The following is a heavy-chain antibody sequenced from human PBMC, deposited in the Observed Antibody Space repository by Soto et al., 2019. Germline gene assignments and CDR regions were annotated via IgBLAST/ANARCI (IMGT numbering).Heavy chain of an antibody. CDR1: GFTFSSYA. Sequence: GGSLRLSCAASGFTFSSYAMSWVRQAPGKGLEWVSAVSGDGGRTYYADSVKGRFTVSRDNSKNTLYLQMNSLRAEDTAVYYCAKDLKVWSGYYGGFDYWGQGILVTVSS. CDR3: AKDLKVWSGYYGGFDY. V-gene: IGHV3-23*01. D-gene: IGHD3-3*01. J-gene: IGHJ4*02. CDR2: VSGDGGRT.